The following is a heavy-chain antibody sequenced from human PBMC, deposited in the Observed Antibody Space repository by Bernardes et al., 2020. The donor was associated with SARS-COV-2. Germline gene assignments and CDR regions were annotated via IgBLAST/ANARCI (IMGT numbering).Heavy chain of an antibody. J-gene: IGHJ6*02. Sequence: ASVKVYCKASGYPFTGYYMHWVRQAPGQGLEWMGWINPNSGGTYYAQKFQGRVTMTRDTSISTAYMELSRLRSDDTAVYYCALPPTNYDRNGMDVWSQGTTVTVYS. CDR3: ALPPTNYDRNGMDV. CDR1: GYPFTGYY. V-gene: IGHV1-2*02. D-gene: IGHD3-22*01. CDR2: INPNSGGT.